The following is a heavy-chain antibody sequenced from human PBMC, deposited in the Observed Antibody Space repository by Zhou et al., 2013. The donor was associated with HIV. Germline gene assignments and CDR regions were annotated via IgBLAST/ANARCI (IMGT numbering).Heavy chain of an antibody. Sequence: QVQLVQSGAEVKKPGSSVKVSCKASGGTFSTHAISWVRQASGQGLEWMGWINPNSGKGYYAQRFQGRVTMSRNISTTTAHMELSSLTSEDTAVYYCGRRGSWGDRTTIIRGGVDVWGQGTTVSVSS. CDR3: GRRGSWGDRTTIIRGGVDV. CDR2: INPNSGKG. D-gene: IGHD3-10*01. V-gene: IGHV1-8*02. CDR1: GGTFSTHA. J-gene: IGHJ6*02.